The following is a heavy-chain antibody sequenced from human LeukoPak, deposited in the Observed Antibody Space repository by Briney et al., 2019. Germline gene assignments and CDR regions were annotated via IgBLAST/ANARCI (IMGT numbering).Heavy chain of an antibody. CDR3: ARGRPYDFWSGLYGMDV. CDR2: MNPNSGNT. CDR1: GYTFTSYD. V-gene: IGHV1-8*01. D-gene: IGHD3-3*01. Sequence: ASVKVSCKASGYTFTSYDINWVRQATGQGLEWMGWMNPNSGNTGYAQKFQGRVTMTRNTSISTVYMELSSLRSEDTAVYYCARGRPYDFWSGLYGMDVWGQGTTVTVSS. J-gene: IGHJ6*02.